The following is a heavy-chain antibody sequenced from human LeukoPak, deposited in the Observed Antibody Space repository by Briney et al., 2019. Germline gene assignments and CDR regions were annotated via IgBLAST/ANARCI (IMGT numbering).Heavy chain of an antibody. CDR2: VDPEDGET. CDR1: GYTFTDYY. J-gene: IGHJ4*02. D-gene: IGHD3-22*01. Sequence: ASVKVSCKVSGYTFTDYYMHWVQQAPGKGLEWMGLVDPEDGETIYAEKCQGRVTITADTSTDTAYMELSSLRSEDTAVYYCATDFNYDSSGYMGYWGQGTLVTVSS. V-gene: IGHV1-69-2*01. CDR3: ATDFNYDSSGYMGY.